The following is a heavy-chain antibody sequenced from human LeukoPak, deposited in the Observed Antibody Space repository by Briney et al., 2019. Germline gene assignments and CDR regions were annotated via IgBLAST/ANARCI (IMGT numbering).Heavy chain of an antibody. V-gene: IGHV3-11*01. CDR1: GFDLSDYY. J-gene: IGHJ4*01. CDR2: ISSSGGNI. Sequence: GGSLRLSCVVSGFDLSDYYMSWIRQAPGKGLEWISHISSSGGNIYFADSVKGRFTMSRDNARGSLYLQMNSPTADDTAIYYCARRRDYFDYWGQGTLVTVSS. CDR3: ARRRDYFDY.